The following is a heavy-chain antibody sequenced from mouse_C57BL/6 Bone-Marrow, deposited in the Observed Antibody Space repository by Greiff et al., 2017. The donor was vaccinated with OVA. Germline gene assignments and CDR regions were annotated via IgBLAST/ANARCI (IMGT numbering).Heavy chain of an antibody. D-gene: IGHD1-1*01. V-gene: IGHV1-7*01. Sequence: QVQLQQSGAELAKPGASVKLSCKASGYTFTRYWMHWVQQRPGQGLEWIGYINPSSGSTKYNQKFKDKATLTADKSSSTDYMQLSSLTYEDSAVYYCTRGDEAAVAARYFDVWGTGTTVTVSS. CDR1: GYTFTRYW. CDR2: INPSSGST. CDR3: TRGDEAAVAARYFDV. J-gene: IGHJ1*03.